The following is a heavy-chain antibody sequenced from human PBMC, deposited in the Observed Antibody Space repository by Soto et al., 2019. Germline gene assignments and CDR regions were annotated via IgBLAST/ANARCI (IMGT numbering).Heavy chain of an antibody. V-gene: IGHV2-5*02. D-gene: IGHD1-1*01. CDR1: GFSLSTSGVG. J-gene: IGHJ4*02. CDR2: IYWDDSK. Sequence: QITLKESGPTLVRPTQTLTLTCAFSGFSLSTSGVGVGWIRQPPGKALEWLAVIYWDDSKHYSPSLRSSLTITKDTSKNQVVLTLTNMDPMDTGTYYCPHQGPEHWPLDYWGQGTLVSVS. CDR3: PHQGPEHWPLDY.